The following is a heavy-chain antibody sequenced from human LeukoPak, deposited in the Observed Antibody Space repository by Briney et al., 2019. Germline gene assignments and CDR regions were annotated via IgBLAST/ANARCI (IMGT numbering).Heavy chain of an antibody. CDR3: ARRVTYSYDSSGYYPLNWFDP. CDR1: GGSFSGYY. J-gene: IGHJ5*02. Sequence: SETLSLTCAVYGGSFSGYYWSWIRQPPGKGLEWIGEINRSGSTNYNPSLKSRVTISVDTSKNHFSLKLSSVTAADTAVYYCARRVTYSYDSSGYYPLNWFDPWGQGTLVTVSS. V-gene: IGHV4-34*01. CDR2: INRSGST. D-gene: IGHD3-22*01.